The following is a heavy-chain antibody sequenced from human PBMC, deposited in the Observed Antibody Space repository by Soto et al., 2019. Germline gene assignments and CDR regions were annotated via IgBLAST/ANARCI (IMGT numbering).Heavy chain of an antibody. CDR2: ISDDSSYI. CDR3: ATPYYFNH. J-gene: IGHJ1*01. V-gene: IGHV3-21*06. D-gene: IGHD3-16*01. CDR1: GFMFSSYT. Sequence: PGGSLRLSCPASGFMFSSYTMNWVRQAPGKGLEWLSSISDDSSYIDYADSLRGRFTVSRDNARNSLYLQIDSLGVEDTAVYYCATPYYFNHWGPGTLVTVSS.